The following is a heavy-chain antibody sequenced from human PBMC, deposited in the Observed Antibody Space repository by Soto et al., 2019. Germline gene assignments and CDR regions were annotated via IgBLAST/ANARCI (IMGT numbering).Heavy chain of an antibody. CDR2: ISAYNGST. D-gene: IGHD2-15*01. CDR1: GYTFTSYG. V-gene: IGHV1-18*01. Sequence: ASVKVSCKASGYTFTSYGISWVRQAPGQGLEWMGWISAYNGSTNYAQKLQGRVTMTTDTSTSTAYMELRSLRSDDTAVYYCARDCSGGSCYYYFYYWGQGTLVTVSS. CDR3: ARDCSGGSCYYYFYY. J-gene: IGHJ4*02.